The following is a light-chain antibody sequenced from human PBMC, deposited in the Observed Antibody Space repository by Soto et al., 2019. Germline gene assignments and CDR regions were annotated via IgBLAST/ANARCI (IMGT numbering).Light chain of an antibody. CDR2: DVS. V-gene: IGLV2-14*01. J-gene: IGLJ1*01. Sequence: QSVLTQAASVSGFPGQSITISCTGTSSDVGGYNYVSWYQRHPGKAPKLMIYDVSNRPSGVSNRFSGSKSGNTASLTISGLQAEDEADYYCSSYTSSSTLVFGTGTKVTVL. CDR3: SSYTSSSTLV. CDR1: SSDVGGYNY.